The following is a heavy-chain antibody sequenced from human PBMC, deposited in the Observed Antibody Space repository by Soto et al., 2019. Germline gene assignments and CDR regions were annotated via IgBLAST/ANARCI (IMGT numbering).Heavy chain of an antibody. CDR3: ARAQSYIGSGRYNNLMFAS. V-gene: IGHV3-9*01. CDR1: GFTFDDYA. D-gene: IGHD3-10*01. Sequence: PGGSLRLSCAASGFTFDDYAMHWVRQAPGKGLEWVSGISWNSGSIGYADSVKGRFTISRDNAKNSLYLQMNSLRAEDTALYYCARAQSYIGSGRYNNLMFASWGQGTQVTVSS. J-gene: IGHJ5*01. CDR2: ISWNSGSI.